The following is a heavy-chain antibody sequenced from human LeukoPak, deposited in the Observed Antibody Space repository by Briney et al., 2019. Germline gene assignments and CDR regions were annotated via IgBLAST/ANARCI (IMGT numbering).Heavy chain of an antibody. D-gene: IGHD6-19*01. J-gene: IGHJ3*02. CDR3: ARGWSAGGAFDI. Sequence: SQTLSLTCTVSGGSINFASYSWTWIRQPAGKGLEWIGRIYTSGSTNYNPSLKSRVTISIDTSKHQFSLELSSVTAADTAVYYCARGWSAGGAFDIWGQGTMVTVSS. CDR1: GGSINFASYS. V-gene: IGHV4-61*02. CDR2: IYTSGST.